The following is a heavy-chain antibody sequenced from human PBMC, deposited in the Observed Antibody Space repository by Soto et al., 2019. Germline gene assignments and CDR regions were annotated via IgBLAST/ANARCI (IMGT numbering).Heavy chain of an antibody. CDR3: ARGGHPIDY. CDR2: ISAYNGNT. J-gene: IGHJ4*01. V-gene: IGHV1-18*01. D-gene: IGHD6-25*01. Sequence: QVQLVQSGAEVKKPGASVKVSCKASGYTFTNFGISWVRQAPGQGLEWMGWISAYNGNTNYAQNFQGRVTMTTDTPTSTAYMELSSLRSDDTDVYSCARGGHPIDYWGQGTLVTVSS. CDR1: GYTFTNFG.